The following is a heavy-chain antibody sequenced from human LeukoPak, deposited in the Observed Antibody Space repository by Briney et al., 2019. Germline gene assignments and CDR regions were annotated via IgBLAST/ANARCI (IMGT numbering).Heavy chain of an antibody. J-gene: IGHJ5*02. CDR1: GGSISSYY. CDR3: ARDKFDRGYSYGSATNWFDP. D-gene: IGHD5-18*01. CDR2: IYYSGST. V-gene: IGHV4-59*01. Sequence: PSETLSLTCTVSGGSISSYYWSWIRQPPGKGLEWIGYIYYSGSTNYNPSLKSRVTISVDTSKNQFSLKLGSVTAADTAVYYCARDKFDRGYSYGSATNWFDPWGQGTLVTVSS.